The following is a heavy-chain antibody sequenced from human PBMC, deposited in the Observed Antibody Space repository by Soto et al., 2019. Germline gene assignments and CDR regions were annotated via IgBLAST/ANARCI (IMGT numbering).Heavy chain of an antibody. CDR1: GFTFSDHY. D-gene: IGHD6-13*01. Sequence: EVQLVESGGGLVQPGGSLRLSCAASGFTFSDHYMDWVRQAPGKGLEWVGRTRNKANSYTTEYAASVKGRFTISRDDSKNSLYLQMNSLKTEDTAVYYCASRLGIAAADYYYYGMDVWGQGTTVTVSS. V-gene: IGHV3-72*01. CDR2: TRNKANSYTT. CDR3: ASRLGIAAADYYYYGMDV. J-gene: IGHJ6*02.